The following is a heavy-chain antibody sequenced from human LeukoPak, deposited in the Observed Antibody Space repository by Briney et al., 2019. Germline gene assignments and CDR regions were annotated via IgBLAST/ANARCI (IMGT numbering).Heavy chain of an antibody. Sequence: GGSLRLSCGASGFTFSSYGMHWVRQAPGKGPEWVTIIWYDGGNKYYADSVKGRFTSSRDNSKNTVSLQMNSLRAEDTAVYYWGRGGLAGGGIDYWGQGTLVTVSS. D-gene: IGHD6-13*01. CDR2: IWYDGGNK. V-gene: IGHV3-33*01. CDR1: GFTFSSYG. CDR3: GRGGLAGGGIDY. J-gene: IGHJ4*02.